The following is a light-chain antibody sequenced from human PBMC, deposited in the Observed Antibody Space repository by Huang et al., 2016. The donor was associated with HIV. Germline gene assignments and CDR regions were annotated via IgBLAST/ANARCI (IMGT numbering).Light chain of an antibody. CDR2: GAS. CDR3: QQYNNWPVT. J-gene: IGKJ1*01. V-gene: IGKV3-15*01. CDR1: QSVSSN. Sequence: EIVMTQSPATLSVSPGERATLSCRASQSVSSNLAWYQQKPGQAPRLLIYGASSRATGITARFSVSGSGTEFTLTISSLQSEDFGVYYCQQYNNWPVTFGQGTKVEIK.